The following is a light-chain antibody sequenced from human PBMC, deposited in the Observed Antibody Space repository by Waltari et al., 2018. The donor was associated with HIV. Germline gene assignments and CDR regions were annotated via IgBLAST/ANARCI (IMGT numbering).Light chain of an antibody. CDR1: QGISDY. J-gene: IGKJ1*01. CDR2: SAS. Sequence: DIQMTQSPSSLSASVGDRVTITCRASQGISDYLNWYQHKPGRVPKLLIYSASTLQSGVPSRFSGSGSGTDFTLTITTLQPEDFATYYCQQTFFSPRTFGHGTQVEIK. V-gene: IGKV1-39*01. CDR3: QQTFFSPRT.